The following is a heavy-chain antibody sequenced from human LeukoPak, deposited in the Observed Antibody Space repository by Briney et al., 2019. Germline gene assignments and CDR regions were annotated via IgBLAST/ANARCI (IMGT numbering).Heavy chain of an antibody. CDR2: LYISGST. Sequence: KPSETLSLTCSVSGASISSYYYTWIRQTAGGGLEWIGRLYISGSTDYNPSLKSRVTISVDTSNNQFFLELTSVTAADTAVYFCARDLSGSLYFDYWGQGVLVTVSS. CDR1: GASISSYY. V-gene: IGHV4-4*07. D-gene: IGHD3-10*01. J-gene: IGHJ4*02. CDR3: ARDLSGSLYFDY.